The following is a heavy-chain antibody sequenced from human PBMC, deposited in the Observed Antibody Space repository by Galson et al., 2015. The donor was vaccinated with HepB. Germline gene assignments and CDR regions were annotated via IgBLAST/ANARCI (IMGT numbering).Heavy chain of an antibody. D-gene: IGHD3-22*01. Sequence: SVKVSCKASGYTFPRHAIHWVRQAPGQRLEWMGWINTYNGNTKYAQNLQGRITMTKDTSTSTAYMELRSLRSDDTAVYYCARVVYYYDNSGSSHFNYWGQGTLVIVSS. J-gene: IGHJ4*02. CDR2: INTYNGNT. CDR1: GYTFPRHA. V-gene: IGHV1-3*04. CDR3: ARVVYYYDNSGSSHFNY.